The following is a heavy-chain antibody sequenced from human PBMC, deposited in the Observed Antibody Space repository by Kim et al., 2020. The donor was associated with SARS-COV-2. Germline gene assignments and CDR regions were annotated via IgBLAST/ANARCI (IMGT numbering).Heavy chain of an antibody. J-gene: IGHJ4*02. CDR3: TRDQYCSSTSCYSGDY. Sequence: GGSLRLSCTASGFTFGDYAMSWVRQAPGKGLEWVGFIRSKAYGGTTEYAASVKGRFTISRDDSKSIAYLQMNSLKTEDTAVYYCTRDQYCSSTSCYSGDYWGQGTLVTVSS. V-gene: IGHV3-49*04. CDR2: IRSKAYGGTT. D-gene: IGHD2-2*01. CDR1: GFTFGDYA.